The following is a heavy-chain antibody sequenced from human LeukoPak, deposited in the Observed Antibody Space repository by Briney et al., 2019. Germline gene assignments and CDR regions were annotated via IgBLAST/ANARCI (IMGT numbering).Heavy chain of an antibody. CDR2: ISGNGDNT. CDR3: ARDRYYGSGSYSYGMDV. V-gene: IGHV3-23*01. J-gene: IGHJ6*02. CDR1: GFTFSSSA. D-gene: IGHD3-10*01. Sequence: PGGSLRLSCAASGFTFSSSAMSWVRQAPGKGLEWVSAISGNGDNTYYADSVKGRFTISRDNSKNTLYLQMNSLRAEDTAVYYCARDRYYGSGSYSYGMDVWGQGTTVTVSS.